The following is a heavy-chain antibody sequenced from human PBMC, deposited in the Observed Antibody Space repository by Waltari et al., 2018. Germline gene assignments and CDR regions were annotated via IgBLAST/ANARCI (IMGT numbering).Heavy chain of an antibody. J-gene: IGHJ4*02. Sequence: QVQLVQSGAEVKMPGASVKVSCKASGYTFTSNDINWVRQAPGQGLEWMGWMDPNRGDTGYAKKFQGRITWTRNTSIDTAYMELSSLRSEDTAVYYCAKGLWGAARDFWGQGTLVTVSS. CDR3: AKGLWGAARDF. CDR1: GYTFTSND. CDR2: MDPNRGDT. D-gene: IGHD3-16*01. V-gene: IGHV1-8*01.